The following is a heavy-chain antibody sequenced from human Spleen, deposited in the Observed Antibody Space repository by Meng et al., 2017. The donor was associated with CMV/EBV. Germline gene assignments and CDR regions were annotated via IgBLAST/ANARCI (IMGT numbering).Heavy chain of an antibody. V-gene: IGHV4-38-2*02. CDR3: ARAFSKQWLGGY. CDR1: GYSISSGYY. J-gene: IGHJ4*02. D-gene: IGHD6-19*01. CDR2: IYHSGST. Sequence: SETLSLTCTVSGYSISSGYYWGWIRQPPGKGLEWIGSIYHSGSTYYNPSLKSRVTISVDTSKNQFSLKLSSVTAADTAVYYCARAFSKQWLGGYWGQGTLVTVSS.